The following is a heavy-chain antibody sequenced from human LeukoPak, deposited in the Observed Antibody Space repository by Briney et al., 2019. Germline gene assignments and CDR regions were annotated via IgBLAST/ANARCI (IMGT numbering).Heavy chain of an antibody. D-gene: IGHD4-17*01. V-gene: IGHV1-69*05. CDR3: ARDVHGDYGSGWFDP. CDR2: IMPLFGTA. J-gene: IGHJ5*02. CDR1: GGTFNNSA. Sequence: SAKVSCKTSGGTFNNSAISWVRQAPGQGLELRGGIMPLFGTAGYAQKFQGRVTITKDESTRTVYLELTSLTSDDTAVYYCARDVHGDYGSGWFDPWGQGTLVSVSS.